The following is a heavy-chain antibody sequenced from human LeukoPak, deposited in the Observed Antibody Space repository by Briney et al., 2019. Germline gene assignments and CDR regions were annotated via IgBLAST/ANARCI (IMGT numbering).Heavy chain of an antibody. Sequence: GESLKISCKGSGYSFTSYWIGWVRQTPGKGLEWMGIIYPGDSDTRYSPSFQGQVTISADKSISTAYLQWSSLKASDTAMYYCARHPDDSSGYDGAFDIWGQGTMVTVSS. V-gene: IGHV5-51*01. D-gene: IGHD3-22*01. J-gene: IGHJ3*02. CDR3: ARHPDDSSGYDGAFDI. CDR2: IYPGDSDT. CDR1: GYSFTSYW.